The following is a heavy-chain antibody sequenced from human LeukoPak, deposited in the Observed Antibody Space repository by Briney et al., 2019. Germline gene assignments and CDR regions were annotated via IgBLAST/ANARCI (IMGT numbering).Heavy chain of an antibody. J-gene: IGHJ3*02. V-gene: IGHV3-74*01. CDR2: INSDGSST. D-gene: IGHD1-26*01. Sequence: PGGSLRLSCAASGFAFSSYWMHWVRQAPGKGLVWVSRINSDGSSTSYADSVKGRFTISRDNAKNTLYLQMNSLRAEDTAVYYCARVSVWWELLWAAFDIWGQGTMVTVSS. CDR1: GFAFSSYW. CDR3: ARVSVWWELLWAAFDI.